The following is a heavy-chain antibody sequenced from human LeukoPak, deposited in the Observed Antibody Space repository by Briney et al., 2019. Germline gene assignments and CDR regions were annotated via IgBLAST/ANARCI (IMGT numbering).Heavy chain of an antibody. Sequence: ASVKVSCKASGYTFTGYYMHWVRQAPGQGLEWMGRINPNSGGTNYAQKFQGRVTMTRDTSISIAYMELSRLRSDDTAVYYCARDGGYYYDSSGKDYWGQGTLVTVSS. CDR2: INPNSGGT. J-gene: IGHJ4*02. D-gene: IGHD3-22*01. V-gene: IGHV1-2*06. CDR1: GYTFTGYY. CDR3: ARDGGYYYDSSGKDY.